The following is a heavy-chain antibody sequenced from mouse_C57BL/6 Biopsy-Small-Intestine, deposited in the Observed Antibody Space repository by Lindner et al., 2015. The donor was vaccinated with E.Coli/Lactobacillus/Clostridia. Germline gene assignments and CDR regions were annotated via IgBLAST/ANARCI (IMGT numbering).Heavy chain of an antibody. CDR3: ARGVSSSASFAY. D-gene: IGHD1-1*01. CDR2: FYPGSGNM. CDR1: GYTFTEYT. V-gene: IGHV1-62-2*01. J-gene: IGHJ3*01. Sequence: VQLQESGAELVKPGASVKLSCKASGYTFTEYTIHWVKQRSGQGLEWIGWFYPGSGNMKFNEKFKDKATLTADKSSSTVYMELTRLTSEDSAVYFCARGVSSSASFAYWGQGTLVTVSA.